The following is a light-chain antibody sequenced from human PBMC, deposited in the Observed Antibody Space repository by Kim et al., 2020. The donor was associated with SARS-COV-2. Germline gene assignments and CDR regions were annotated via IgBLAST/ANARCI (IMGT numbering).Light chain of an antibody. V-gene: IGKV3-20*01. CDR2: GAF. J-gene: IGKJ2*01. Sequence: LSPGERATLSCRAGESVSTYLAWYQQKPGQSPRLLIYGAFNRAPGIPDRFSGSESGTDFTLTISGLEPEDFAVYYCQQYHTSPYNFGPGTKLEI. CDR3: QQYHTSPYN. CDR1: ESVSTY.